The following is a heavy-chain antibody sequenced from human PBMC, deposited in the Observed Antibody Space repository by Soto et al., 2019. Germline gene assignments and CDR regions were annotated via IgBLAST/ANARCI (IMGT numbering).Heavy chain of an antibody. Sequence: GGSLRLSCAASGFTFSSYAMHWVRQAPGKGLEYVSAISSNGGSTYYANSVKGRFTISRDNSKNTLYLQMGSLRAEDMAVYYCARDLGGSSRDYYYYMDVWGKGTTVTV. D-gene: IGHD2-15*01. CDR1: GFTFSSYA. CDR3: ARDLGGSSRDYYYYMDV. CDR2: ISSNGGST. V-gene: IGHV3-64*01. J-gene: IGHJ6*03.